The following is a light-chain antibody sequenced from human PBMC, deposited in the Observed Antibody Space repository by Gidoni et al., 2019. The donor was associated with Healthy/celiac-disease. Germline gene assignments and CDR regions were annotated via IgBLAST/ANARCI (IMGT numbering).Light chain of an antibody. Sequence: PLSLADPAGEPASISCRASQSLLRSNGDNYLDWYLQKPGQSPQLLIYLGSNRASGVPDRFSGSGSGTDFTLKIRRVGAEDVGVYYCMQAIQTPRTFGQGTKVEIK. CDR1: QSLLRSNGDNY. CDR2: LGS. CDR3: MQAIQTPRT. V-gene: IGKV2-28*01. J-gene: IGKJ1*01.